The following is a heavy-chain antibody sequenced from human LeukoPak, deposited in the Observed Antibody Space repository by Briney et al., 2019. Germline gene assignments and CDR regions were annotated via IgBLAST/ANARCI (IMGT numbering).Heavy chain of an antibody. J-gene: IGHJ5*01. V-gene: IGHV3-74*01. CDR3: VRGLDS. Sequence: PGGSLRLSCAASGFTFSSDWMRWVRQAPGKGLVWVAYIKDDGSATNYADSVRGRFTISRDNAKKSLYMQMNGLRAEDTAVYYCVRGLDSWGLGTLVTVSS. D-gene: IGHD3-16*01. CDR2: IKDDGSAT. CDR1: GFTFSSDW.